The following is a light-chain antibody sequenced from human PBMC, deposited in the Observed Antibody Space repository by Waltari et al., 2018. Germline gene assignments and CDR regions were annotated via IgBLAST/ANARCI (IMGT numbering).Light chain of an antibody. J-gene: IGKJ2*01. V-gene: IGKV3-20*01. CDR1: QRLTKNY. CDR2: GAS. CDR3: QQYGSSVLYT. Sequence: EIVLTQSPGTLSLSPGERATLSCRTSQRLTKNYLAWYQHKPGQAPRLLIYGASSRAAGIPDRFSGSGSGTDFTLTISRLEPEDFAVYYCQQYGSSVLYTFGQGTKLEIK.